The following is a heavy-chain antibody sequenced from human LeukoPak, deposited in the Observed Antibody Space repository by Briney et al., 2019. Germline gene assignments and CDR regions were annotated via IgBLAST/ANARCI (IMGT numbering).Heavy chain of an antibody. Sequence: GGSLRLSCAASGFTFTKYWMTWVRQAPGKGLELVANIKEDGSEKYYVDSVKGRFIISRDNAKNSLYLQMNSLRAEDTAVYYCAGFSSTSLDYWGQGTLVTVSS. D-gene: IGHD2-2*01. CDR2: IKEDGSEK. CDR1: GFTFTKYW. V-gene: IGHV3-7*01. CDR3: AGFSSTSLDY. J-gene: IGHJ4*02.